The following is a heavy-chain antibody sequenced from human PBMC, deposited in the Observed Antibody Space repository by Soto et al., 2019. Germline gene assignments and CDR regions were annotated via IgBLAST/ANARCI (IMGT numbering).Heavy chain of an antibody. CDR2: ISGSGGST. J-gene: IGHJ6*02. D-gene: IGHD6-6*01. V-gene: IGHV3-23*01. CDR3: AKDPSIAARVYYYGMDV. Sequence: GGSLRLSCAASGFTFSSYAMSWVRQAPGKGLEWVSAISGSGGSTYYADSVKGRFTISRDNSKNTLYLQMNSLRAEDTAVYYCAKDPSIAARVYYYGMDVWGQGTTVTVSS. CDR1: GFTFSSYA.